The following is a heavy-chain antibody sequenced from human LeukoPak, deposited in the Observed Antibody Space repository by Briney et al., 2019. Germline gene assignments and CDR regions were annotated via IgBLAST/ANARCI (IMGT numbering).Heavy chain of an antibody. Sequence: SETLSLTCAVYGGSFSGYYWSWIRQPPGKGLEWIGEINHSGNTNYNPSLKSRVTISVDTSKNQFSLKLSSVTAADTAVYYCARGPLGSSSDYWGQGTLVTVSS. D-gene: IGHD6-6*01. V-gene: IGHV4-34*01. CDR3: ARGPLGSSSDY. CDR2: INHSGNT. J-gene: IGHJ4*02. CDR1: GGSFSGYY.